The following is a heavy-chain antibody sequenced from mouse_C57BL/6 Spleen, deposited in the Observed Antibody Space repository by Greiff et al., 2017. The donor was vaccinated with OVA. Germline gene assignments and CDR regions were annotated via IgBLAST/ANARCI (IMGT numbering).Heavy chain of an antibody. V-gene: IGHV1-26*01. J-gene: IGHJ1*03. CDR2: INPNNGGT. CDR1: GYTFTDYY. D-gene: IGHD1-1*01. Sequence: VQLQQSGPELVKPGASVKISCKASGYTFTDYYMNWVKQSHGKSLEWIGDINPNNGGTSYNQKFKGKATLTVDKSSSTAYMALRSLTSEDSAVYYCARRYYGSRGYFDVWGTGTTVTVSS. CDR3: ARRYYGSRGYFDV.